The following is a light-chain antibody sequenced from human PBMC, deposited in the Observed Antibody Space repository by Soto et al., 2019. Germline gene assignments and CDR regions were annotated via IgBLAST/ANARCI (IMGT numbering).Light chain of an antibody. J-gene: IGKJ1*01. CDR3: QQYNSYSGT. CDR2: DAS. CDR1: QSISSW. Sequence: DIQITHSPSTLSASVGDRVTITCRSSQSISSWLAWYQQKPGKAPKLLIYDASSLESGVPSRFSGSGSGTEFTLTISSLQPDDFATYHCQQYNSYSGTLGQGTKVDIK. V-gene: IGKV1-5*01.